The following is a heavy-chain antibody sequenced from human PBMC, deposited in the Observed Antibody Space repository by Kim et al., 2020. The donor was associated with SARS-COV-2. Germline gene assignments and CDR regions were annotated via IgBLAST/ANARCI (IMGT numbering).Heavy chain of an antibody. J-gene: IGHJ5*02. CDR2: IYYSGST. CDR1: GGSISSSSYY. D-gene: IGHD2-15*01. CDR3: ARLFATLGAWFDP. Sequence: SETLSLTCTVSGGSISSSSYYWGWIRQPPGKGLEWIGSIYYSGSTYYNPSLKSRVTISVDTSKNQFSLKLSSVTAADTAVYYCARLFATLGAWFDPWGQG. V-gene: IGHV4-39*01.